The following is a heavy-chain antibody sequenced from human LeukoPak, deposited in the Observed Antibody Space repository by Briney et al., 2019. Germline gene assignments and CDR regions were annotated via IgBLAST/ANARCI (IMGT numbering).Heavy chain of an antibody. CDR2: IYYSGST. J-gene: IGHJ5*02. CDR1: GGSISSGGYY. D-gene: IGHD3-10*01. Sequence: SQTLSFTCTVSGGSISSGGYYWSWIRQHPGKGLEWIGYIYYSGSTYYNPSLKSRVTISVDTSKNQFSLKLSSVTAADTAVYYCARGRYCYGSGSNNWFDPWGQGTLVTVSS. V-gene: IGHV4-31*03. CDR3: ARGRYCYGSGSNNWFDP.